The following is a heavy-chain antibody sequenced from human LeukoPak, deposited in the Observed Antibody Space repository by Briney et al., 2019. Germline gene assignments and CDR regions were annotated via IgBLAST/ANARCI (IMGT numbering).Heavy chain of an antibody. V-gene: IGHV1-69*04. D-gene: IGHD2-2*01. J-gene: IGHJ4*02. CDR3: ARGVVPAASNLAY. CDR2: IIPILGIA. CDR1: GGTFSSYA. Sequence: SVKVSCTASGGTFSSYAISWVPPGPGQGLGWTRRIIPILGIANYAQKFQGRVTITADKSTSTAYMELSSLRSEDTAVYYCARGVVPAASNLAYWGQGTLVTVSS.